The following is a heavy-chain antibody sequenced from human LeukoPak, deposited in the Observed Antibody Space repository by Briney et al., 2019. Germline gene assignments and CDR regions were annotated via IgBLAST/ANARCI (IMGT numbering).Heavy chain of an antibody. V-gene: IGHV3-21*01. CDR2: ISSSSSSI. CDR1: GFTFNYYS. CDR3: ARRAGYDTSGYYYSFDY. Sequence: GGSLRLSCAASGFTFNYYSMNWVRQAPGKGLEWVSSISSSSSSIYYADSVKGRFTISRDNAKNSLFLHMTSLRAEDTAVYYCARRAGYDTSGYYYSFDYWGQGTLVTVSS. D-gene: IGHD3-22*01. J-gene: IGHJ4*02.